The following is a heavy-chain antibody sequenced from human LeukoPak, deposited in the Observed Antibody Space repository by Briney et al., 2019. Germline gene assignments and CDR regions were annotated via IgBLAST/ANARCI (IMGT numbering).Heavy chain of an antibody. CDR2: IYPDDSDT. Sequence: GESLKISCKGSGYSFTNYRIGWVRQMPGKGLEWMGIIYPDDSDTRYSPSFQGQVTISADKSIGTAYLQWSSLKASDTAMYYCARLFPGALNWFDPWGQGTLVTVSS. CDR1: GYSFTNYR. CDR3: ARLFPGALNWFDP. D-gene: IGHD4/OR15-4a*01. J-gene: IGHJ5*02. V-gene: IGHV5-51*01.